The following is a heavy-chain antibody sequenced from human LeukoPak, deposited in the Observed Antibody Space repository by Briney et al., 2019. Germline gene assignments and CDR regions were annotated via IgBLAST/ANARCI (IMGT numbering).Heavy chain of an antibody. CDR2: LGRSGENK. J-gene: IGHJ6*02. CDR3: VKDRPCDTCMPMDV. Sequence: GRSLTLSCPASGFTLRGYSMSWVRQAAWKGREWVAGLGRSGENKCYADSVKGRFTISRDNSKDTVSLQMNSLRAEDSAIYYCVKDRPCDTCMPMDVWGQGTTVTVSS. V-gene: IGHV3-23*01. CDR1: GFTLRGYS. D-gene: IGHD2-8*01.